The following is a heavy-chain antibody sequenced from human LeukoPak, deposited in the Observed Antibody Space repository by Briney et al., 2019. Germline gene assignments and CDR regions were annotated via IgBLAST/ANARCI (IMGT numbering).Heavy chain of an antibody. CDR1: RFTFSNYW. Sequence: GGSLRLSCSASRFTFSNYWINWVRQAPGKGLEWVANIKQDGSDKYYVNSVKGRFTISRDNAKNSLYLQMNNLRVEDTAVYYCARDRYNGGYGGKFALDIWGQGTMVTVSS. CDR2: IKQDGSDK. D-gene: IGHD1-26*01. J-gene: IGHJ3*02. CDR3: ARDRYNGGYGGKFALDI. V-gene: IGHV3-7*01.